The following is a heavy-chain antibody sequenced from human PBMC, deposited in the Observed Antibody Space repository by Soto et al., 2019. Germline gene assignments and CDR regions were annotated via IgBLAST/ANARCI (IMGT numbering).Heavy chain of an antibody. CDR3: AITVGAREGFDI. V-gene: IGHV3-53*01. D-gene: IGHD1-26*01. CDR1: GFSFRNNY. CDR2: LYSDGTT. J-gene: IGHJ3*02. Sequence: EVQVVESGGGLMQPGDSLRISCAASGFSFRNNYISWVRQAPGKGLEWVSVLYSDGTTHSADSLKGRCTMSRDSSTYTFFLQMSGLRAEDTAMYYWAITVGAREGFDIWGPGPMVTVS.